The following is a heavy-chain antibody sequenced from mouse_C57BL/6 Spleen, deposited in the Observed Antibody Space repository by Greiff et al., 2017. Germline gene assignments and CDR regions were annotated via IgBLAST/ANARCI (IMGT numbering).Heavy chain of an antibody. J-gene: IGHJ1*03. D-gene: IGHD1-1*02. Sequence: QVQLQQPGAELVMPGASVKLSCKASGYTFTSYWMHWVKQRPGQGLEWIGEIDPSDSHTNYNQKFKGKSTLTVDKSSSTAYMQLSSLTSEDSAVYYCARWDYARYFDVWGTGTTVTVSS. CDR2: IDPSDSHT. CDR3: ARWDYARYFDV. CDR1: GYTFTSYW. V-gene: IGHV1-69*01.